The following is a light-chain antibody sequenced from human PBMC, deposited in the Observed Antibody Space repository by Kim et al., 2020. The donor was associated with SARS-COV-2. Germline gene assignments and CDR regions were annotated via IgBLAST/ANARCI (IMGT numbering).Light chain of an antibody. CDR3: LQHKSYPYS. Sequence: SAAVGDIVTITCRESQDINRFLAWFQQKPGKVPKRLIYHASTLQSVVPSRFSGSGSGTEFSLTISSLQPEDFATYYYLQHKSYPYSFGQGTKLEIK. CDR2: HAS. V-gene: IGKV1-17*03. J-gene: IGKJ2*03. CDR1: QDINRF.